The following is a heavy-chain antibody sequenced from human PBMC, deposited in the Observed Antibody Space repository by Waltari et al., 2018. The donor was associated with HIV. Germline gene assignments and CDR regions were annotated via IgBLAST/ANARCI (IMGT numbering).Heavy chain of an antibody. CDR1: GGSISSGGYS. D-gene: IGHD5-12*01. V-gene: IGHV4-30-2*01. J-gene: IGHJ4*02. CDR2: IYHSGST. CDR3: AGLCGYDCDY. Sequence: QLQLQESGSGLVKPSQTLSLTCAVSGGSISSGGYSWSWIRQLPGKGLEWIGYIYHSGSTYYNPSLKSRVTISVDRSKNQFSLKLSSVTAADTAVYYCAGLCGYDCDYWGQGTLVTVSS.